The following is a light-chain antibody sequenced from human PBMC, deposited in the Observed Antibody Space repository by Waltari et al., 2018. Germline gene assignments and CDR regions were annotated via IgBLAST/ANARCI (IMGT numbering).Light chain of an antibody. J-gene: IGLJ1*01. Sequence: QSALTQPASVSGSPGQSITISCTGTSSDIGSYDYVSWYQQLPGRAPKLLIYEINYRPSGISHRSAGSSSGNTASLIISGLQPEDEADYYCSSYTTARSLVFGTGTKVTVV. CDR1: SSDIGSYDY. V-gene: IGLV2-14*01. CDR2: EIN. CDR3: SSYTTARSLV.